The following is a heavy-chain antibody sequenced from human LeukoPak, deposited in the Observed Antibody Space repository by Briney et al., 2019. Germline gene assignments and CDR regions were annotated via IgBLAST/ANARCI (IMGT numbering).Heavy chain of an antibody. J-gene: IGHJ4*02. CDR1: GGTFSIYA. CDR3: ARGQQQLVY. CDR2: IIPIFGTA. V-gene: IGHV1-69*06. Sequence: GASVTVSCKASGGTFSIYAISWVRQAPGQGLEWMGGIIPIFGTANYAQKFQGRVTITADKSTSTAYMELSSLRSEDTAVYYCARGQQQLVYWGQGTLVTVSS. D-gene: IGHD6-13*01.